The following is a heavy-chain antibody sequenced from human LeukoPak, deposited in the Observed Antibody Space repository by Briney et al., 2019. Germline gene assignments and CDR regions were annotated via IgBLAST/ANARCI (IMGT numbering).Heavy chain of an antibody. V-gene: IGHV4-59*01. J-gene: IGHJ4*02. CDR1: GGSISSYY. CDR2: IYHSGST. Sequence: SETLSLTCTVSGGSISSYYWSWIRQPPGKGLEWIGYIYHSGSTNYNPSLKSRVTISVDTSKNQFSLKLSSVTAADTAVYYCARSQDGYNYNYWGQGTLVTVSS. D-gene: IGHD5-24*01. CDR3: ARSQDGYNYNY.